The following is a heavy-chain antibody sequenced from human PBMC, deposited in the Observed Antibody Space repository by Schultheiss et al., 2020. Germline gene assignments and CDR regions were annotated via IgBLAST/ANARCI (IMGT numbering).Heavy chain of an antibody. V-gene: IGHV5-51*01. CDR1: GYSFTSYW. CDR3: ARQEVATALNWGAFDY. CDR2: IYPGDSDT. J-gene: IGHJ4*02. D-gene: IGHD5-12*01. Sequence: GESLKIACKGSGYSFTSYWIGWVRQMPGKGLEWMGIIYPGDSDTRYSPSFQGQVTISADKSISTAYLQWSSLKASDTAMYYCARQEVATALNWGAFDYWGQGTRVTVSS.